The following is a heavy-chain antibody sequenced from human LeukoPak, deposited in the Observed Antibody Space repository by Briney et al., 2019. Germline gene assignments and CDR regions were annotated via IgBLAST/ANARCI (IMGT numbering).Heavy chain of an antibody. CDR2: MSPNSGNT. CDR1: GGTFSSYD. Sequence: ASVKVSCKASGGTFSSYDINWVRQATGQGLEWMGWMSPNSGNTGYAQKFQGRVTITRNTSISTAYMELSSLRSEDTAVYYCARGSAPRWYYDSSGYRRTDAFDIWGQGTMVTVSS. D-gene: IGHD3-22*01. J-gene: IGHJ3*02. V-gene: IGHV1-8*03. CDR3: ARGSAPRWYYDSSGYRRTDAFDI.